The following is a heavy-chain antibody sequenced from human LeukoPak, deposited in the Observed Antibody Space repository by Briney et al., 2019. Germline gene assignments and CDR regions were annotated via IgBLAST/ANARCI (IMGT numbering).Heavy chain of an antibody. D-gene: IGHD2-2*01. CDR2: ISYDGSNK. J-gene: IGHJ4*02. CDR1: GFTLGNYA. V-gene: IGHV3-30*18. CDR3: AKAYGYCTTTSCSHEEFDY. Sequence: PGGSLRLSCAPPGFTLGNYAMHWVGQPPDKGLEGGEVISYDGSNKYYADSVKGRFAISRDNSKNTLYLQMNSLRAEDTAVYYCAKAYGYCTTTSCSHEEFDYWGQGTLVTVSS.